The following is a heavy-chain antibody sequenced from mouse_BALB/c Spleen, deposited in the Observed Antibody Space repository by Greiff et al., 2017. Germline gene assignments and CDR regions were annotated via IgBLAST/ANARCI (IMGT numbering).Heavy chain of an antibody. J-gene: IGHJ3*01. D-gene: IGHD5-1*01. CDR3: AREYLAWFAY. CDR1: GYTFTDYA. V-gene: IGHV1S137*01. Sequence: QVQLQQPGAELVRPGVSVKISCKGSGYTFTDYAMHWVKQSHAKSLEWIGVISTYYGDASYNQKFKGKATMTVDTSSSTAYMELARLTSEDSAIYYCAREYLAWFAYWGQGTLVTVSA. CDR2: ISTYYGDA.